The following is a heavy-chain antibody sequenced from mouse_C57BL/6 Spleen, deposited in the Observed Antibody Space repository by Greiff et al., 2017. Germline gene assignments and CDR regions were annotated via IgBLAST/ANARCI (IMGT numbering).Heavy chain of an antibody. D-gene: IGHD1-1*01. V-gene: IGHV10-1*01. CDR1: GFSFNTYA. CDR3: VRGGYYYGSSYYFDY. CDR2: IRSKSNNYAT. Sequence: EVKLVESGGGLVQPKGSLKLSCAASGFSFNTYAMNWVRQAPGKGLEWVARIRSKSNNYATYYADSVKDRFTISRDDSESMLYLQMNNLKTEDTAMYYCVRGGYYYGSSYYFDYWGQGTTLTVSS. J-gene: IGHJ2*01.